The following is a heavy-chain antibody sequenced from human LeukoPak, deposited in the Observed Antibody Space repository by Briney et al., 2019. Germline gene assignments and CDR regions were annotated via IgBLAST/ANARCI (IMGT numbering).Heavy chain of an antibody. D-gene: IGHD3-10*01. J-gene: IGHJ4*02. Sequence: SETLSLTCTVSGGSICSYYWSWLRQPPGKGLEWIGYIYYSGSTNYNPSLKSRVTISIDTSKNQCALKLSSVTAADTAVYYCAIHYGSGFDSWGQGTLVTVSS. CDR1: GGSICSYY. CDR3: AIHYGSGFDS. CDR2: IYYSGST. V-gene: IGHV4-59*01.